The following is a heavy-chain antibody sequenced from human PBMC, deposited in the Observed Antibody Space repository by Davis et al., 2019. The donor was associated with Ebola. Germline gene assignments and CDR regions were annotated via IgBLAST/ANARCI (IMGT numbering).Heavy chain of an antibody. V-gene: IGHV3-23*01. CDR3: AKDRWRGTAMVPFDY. CDR2: ISGSGGST. J-gene: IGHJ4*02. D-gene: IGHD5-18*01. Sequence: GESLKISCAASGFTFSSYAMSWVRQAPGKGLEWVSAISGSGGSTYYADSVKGRFTISRDNSKNTLYLQMNSLRAEDTAVYYCAKDRWRGTAMVPFDYWGQGTLVTVSS. CDR1: GFTFSSYA.